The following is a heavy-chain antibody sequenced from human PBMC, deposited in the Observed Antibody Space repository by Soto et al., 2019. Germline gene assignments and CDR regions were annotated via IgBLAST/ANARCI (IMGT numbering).Heavy chain of an antibody. J-gene: IGHJ3*02. V-gene: IGHV4-31*03. CDR3: ARGGSGRNVFDI. Sequence: SETLSLTCTVSGGSISSGGYYWSWIRQHPGKGLEWIGYIYYSGSTYYNPSLKSRVTISVDTSKNQFSLKLSSVTAAGTAIYYCARGGSGRNVFDIWGQGTMVTVSS. CDR2: IYYSGST. CDR1: GGSISSGGYY. D-gene: IGHD3-3*01.